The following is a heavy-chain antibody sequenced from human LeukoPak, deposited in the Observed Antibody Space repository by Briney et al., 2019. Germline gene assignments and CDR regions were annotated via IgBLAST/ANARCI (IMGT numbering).Heavy chain of an antibody. J-gene: IGHJ3*02. V-gene: IGHV1-18*01. CDR3: ARFYGDYPYDAFDI. Sequence: ASVKVSCKASGYTFTSYGIIWVRQAPGQGLEWMGWISAYSGDTNYVQKFQGRVTMTTDTSTSTAYMELSSLRSEDTAVYYCARFYGDYPYDAFDIWGQGTMVTVSS. CDR1: GYTFTSYG. CDR2: ISAYSGDT. D-gene: IGHD4-17*01.